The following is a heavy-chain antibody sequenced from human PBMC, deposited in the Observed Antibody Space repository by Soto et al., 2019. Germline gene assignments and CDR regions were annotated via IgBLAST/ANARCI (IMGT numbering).Heavy chain of an antibody. J-gene: IGHJ3*02. Sequence: SGPTLVNPTQTLTLTCTFSGFSLSTSGMRVSWIRQPPVKALEWLARIDWDDDKFYSTSLKTRLTISKDTSKNQVVLTMTNMDPVDTATYYCARDYYDSSGYLDAFDIWGQGTMVTVS. D-gene: IGHD3-22*01. CDR2: IDWDDDK. V-gene: IGHV2-70*04. CDR3: ARDYYDSSGYLDAFDI. CDR1: GFSLSTSGMR.